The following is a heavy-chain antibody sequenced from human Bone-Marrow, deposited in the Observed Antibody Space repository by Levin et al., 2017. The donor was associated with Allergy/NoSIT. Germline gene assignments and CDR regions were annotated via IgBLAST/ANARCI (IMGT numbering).Heavy chain of an antibody. CDR2: INPNSGGT. CDR1: GYTFTGYY. J-gene: IGHJ4*02. V-gene: IGHV1-2*06. CDR3: ARIFDIVATITGEYLDY. Sequence: VASVKVSCKASGYTFTGYYMHWVRQAPGQGLEWMGRINPNSGGTNYAQKFQGRVTMTRDTSISTAYMELSRLRSDDTAVYYCARIFDIVATITGEYLDYWGQGTLVTVSS. D-gene: IGHD5-12*01.